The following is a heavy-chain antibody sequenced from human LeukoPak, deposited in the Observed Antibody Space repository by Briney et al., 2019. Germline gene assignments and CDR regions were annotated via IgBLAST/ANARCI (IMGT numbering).Heavy chain of an antibody. Sequence: GRSLRLSCAASGFTFSSYGMHWVRQAPGKGLEWVAVISYDGSNKYYADSVKGRFTISRDNSKNTLYLQMNSLRAEDTAVYYCAKDEWELQTHDAFDIWGQGTMVTVPS. CDR1: GFTFSSYG. D-gene: IGHD1-26*01. CDR2: ISYDGSNK. CDR3: AKDEWELQTHDAFDI. J-gene: IGHJ3*02. V-gene: IGHV3-30*18.